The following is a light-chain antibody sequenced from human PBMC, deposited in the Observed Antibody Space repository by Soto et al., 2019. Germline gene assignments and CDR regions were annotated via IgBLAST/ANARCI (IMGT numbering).Light chain of an antibody. CDR1: SSNIGSNT. Sequence: QPVLTQPPSASGTPGQRVTISCSGSSSNIGSNTVNWYQHLPGTAPKLLIHSNNQRPSGVPDRFSGSKSGTSASLAISGLQSEDEADYYCTAWDDRLNGPVFGGGTQLTVL. CDR3: TAWDDRLNGPV. V-gene: IGLV1-44*01. J-gene: IGLJ2*01. CDR2: SNN.